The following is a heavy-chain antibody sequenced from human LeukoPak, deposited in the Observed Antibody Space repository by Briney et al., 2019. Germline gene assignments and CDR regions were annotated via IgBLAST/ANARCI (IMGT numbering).Heavy chain of an antibody. CDR1: GFTFNNYG. CDR2: ISHDGSNR. J-gene: IGHJ4*02. V-gene: IGHV3-30*03. Sequence: GTSLRLSCAASGFTFNNYGIHWVRQAPGKGLEWVAVISHDGSNRYYGDSMKGRFTISRDNSKNTLFLQMDSLRAEDTAVYYCASGYTYYYGSGSYHWGQGTLVTVSS. D-gene: IGHD3-10*01. CDR3: ASGYTYYYGSGSYH.